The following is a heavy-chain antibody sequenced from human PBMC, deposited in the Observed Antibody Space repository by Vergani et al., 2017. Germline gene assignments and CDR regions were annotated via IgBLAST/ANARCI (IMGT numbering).Heavy chain of an antibody. J-gene: IGHJ4*02. CDR2: IHYSENT. D-gene: IGHD3-10*01. V-gene: IGHV4-59*08. CDR3: ARLVFGDSYFDD. Sequence: QVQLQESGPGLVKSSETLSLTCSVSFDSIRNLYCNWIRQPPGKGLEWIVSIHYSENTLHNPSLKSRVTISVDTSKSQFSLLLSSVTAADTALYYCARLVFGDSYFDDWGQGTLVTVSS. CDR1: FDSIRNLY.